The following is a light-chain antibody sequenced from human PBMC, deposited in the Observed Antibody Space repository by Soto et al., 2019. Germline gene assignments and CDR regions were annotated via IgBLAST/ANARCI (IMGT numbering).Light chain of an antibody. V-gene: IGLV1-47*02. CDR1: TSNIGTFY. CDR3: AAWDDNLNAYV. Sequence: SALNRPPSASSTPGQTVTISCSGSTSNIGTFYVYWYQHLPGTAPKLLIYLGDQRASGVSDRFSGSKSGTSASLAINGLRSDDEADYYCAAWDDNLNAYVFGSGTKVTV. J-gene: IGLJ1*01. CDR2: LGD.